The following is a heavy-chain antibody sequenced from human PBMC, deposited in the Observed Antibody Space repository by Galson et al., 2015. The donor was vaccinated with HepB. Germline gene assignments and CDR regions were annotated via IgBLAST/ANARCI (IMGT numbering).Heavy chain of an antibody. J-gene: IGHJ4*02. D-gene: IGHD3-10*01. V-gene: IGHV4-59*08. Sequence: SETLSLTCIVSGGAITDYYWSWIRQPPGKGLEWIGYVYYSGNTNYNPSVESRVTISIDTSKTHFSLKLSSVTAADTGIYYCARHDGYAYGRVFDYWGQGILVTVHS. CDR3: ARHDGYAYGRVFDY. CDR2: VYYSGNT. CDR1: GGAITDYY.